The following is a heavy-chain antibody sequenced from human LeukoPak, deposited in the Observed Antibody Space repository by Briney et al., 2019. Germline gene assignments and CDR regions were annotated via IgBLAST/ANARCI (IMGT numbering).Heavy chain of an antibody. CDR3: ARGDDYGDYLSAFDI. CDR2: ISGDNANT. J-gene: IGHJ3*02. CDR1: GYTFTSYG. D-gene: IGHD4-17*01. V-gene: IGHV1-18*04. Sequence: GASVKVSGKASGYTFTSYGISWVRQAPGQGLEWMGWISGDNANTNYGQKLQGRVTMTTDTSTSTAYMELRSLRSDDTAVYYCARGDDYGDYLSAFDIWGQGTMVTVSS.